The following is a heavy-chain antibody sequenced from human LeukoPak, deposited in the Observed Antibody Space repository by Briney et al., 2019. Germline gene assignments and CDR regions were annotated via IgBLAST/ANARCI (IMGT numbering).Heavy chain of an antibody. D-gene: IGHD4-17*01. CDR1: GFTFSVYY. CDR2: ISSGGTTI. V-gene: IGHV3-11*01. Sequence: PGGSLRLSCAASGFTFSVYYMSWVRQAPGKGLEWVSYISSGGTTISYADSVKGRFTISRDNAESSLYLQMNSLRAEDTAVYYCARRPTVTINFWGQGTLVTVSS. CDR3: ARRPTVTINF. J-gene: IGHJ4*02.